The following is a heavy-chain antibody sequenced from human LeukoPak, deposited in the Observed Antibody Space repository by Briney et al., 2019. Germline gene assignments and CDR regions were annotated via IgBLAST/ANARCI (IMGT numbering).Heavy chain of an antibody. J-gene: IGHJ4*02. CDR2: ISGSGGST. CDR1: GFTFTSYS. CDR3: AKDATIPPISDYLQYYFDY. Sequence: PGGSLRLSCAASGFTFTSYSMNWVRQAPGKGLEWVSAISGSGGSTYYADSVKGRFTISRDNSKNTLYLQMNSLRAEDTAVYYCAKDATIPPISDYLQYYFDYWGQGTLVTVSS. V-gene: IGHV3-23*01. D-gene: IGHD4-17*01.